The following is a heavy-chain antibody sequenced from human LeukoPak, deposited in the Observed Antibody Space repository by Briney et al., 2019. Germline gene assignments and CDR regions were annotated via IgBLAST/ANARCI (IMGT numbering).Heavy chain of an antibody. CDR1: GFTFSNYD. D-gene: IGHD3-22*01. J-gene: IGHJ4*02. V-gene: IGHV3-30*18. Sequence: PGGSLRLSCAASGFTFSNYDMHWGRQAPGKGLEWVAVISYDGTNKYYADSVKGRFTISRDNSKNTLHLQMNSLRAEDTAVYYCAKDRQYYYDSSGYYNEGLFDYWGQGTLVTVSS. CDR2: ISYDGTNK. CDR3: AKDRQYYYDSSGYYNEGLFDY.